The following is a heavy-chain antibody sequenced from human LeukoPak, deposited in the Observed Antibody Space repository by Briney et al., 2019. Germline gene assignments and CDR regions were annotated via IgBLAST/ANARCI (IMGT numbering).Heavy chain of an antibody. Sequence: PSETLSLTCTVSGGSIRSYYWSWIRQPPGKGLEWIAYIYYSGSTNYNPSLKSRVTISVDTSKNQFSLKLSSVTAADTAVYYCARPNYGDYVFDYWGQGTLVTVSS. D-gene: IGHD4-17*01. CDR3: ARPNYGDYVFDY. J-gene: IGHJ4*02. CDR2: IYYSGST. CDR1: GGSIRSYY. V-gene: IGHV4-59*12.